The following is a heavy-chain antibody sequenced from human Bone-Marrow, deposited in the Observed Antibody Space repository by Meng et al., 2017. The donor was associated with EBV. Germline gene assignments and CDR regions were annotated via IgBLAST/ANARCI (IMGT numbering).Heavy chain of an antibody. CDR1: GFTLSSDS. J-gene: IGHJ4*02. Sequence: GQLVGLGGVLVKLWGSLALSGAASGFTLSSDSMTWVRQGPGKGLEWVLSISSSSSYIYYADSVKGRFTISRENAKNSLYLQMNSLRAEDTAVYYCARDPLGSSLDYWGQGTLVTVSS. CDR2: ISSSSSYI. V-gene: IGHV3-21*01. D-gene: IGHD6-13*01. CDR3: ARDPLGSSLDY.